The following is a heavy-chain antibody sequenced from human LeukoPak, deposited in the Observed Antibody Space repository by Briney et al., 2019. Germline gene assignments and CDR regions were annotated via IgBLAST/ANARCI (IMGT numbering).Heavy chain of an antibody. CDR2: INHSGST. D-gene: IGHD6-13*01. CDR3: ARAWNSKSL. J-gene: IGHJ4*02. Sequence: SETLSLTCTVSGGSISSGGDYWTWIRQPPGKGLEWIGEINHSGSTNYNPSLKSRVTISVDTSKNQFSLKLSSVTAADTAVYYCARAWNSKSLWGQGTLVTVSS. V-gene: IGHV4-39*07. CDR1: GGSISSGGDY.